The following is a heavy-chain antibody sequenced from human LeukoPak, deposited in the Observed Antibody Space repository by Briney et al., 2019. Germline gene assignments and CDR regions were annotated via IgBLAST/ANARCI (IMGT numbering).Heavy chain of an antibody. CDR1: GFTFSSYA. J-gene: IGHJ3*02. V-gene: IGHV3-30-3*01. CDR2: ISHDGSNK. D-gene: IGHD3-22*01. CDR3: ARDPYYYDSSGYPSPDAFDI. Sequence: GGSLRLSCAVSGFTFSSYAMHWVRQAPGRGLDWVAVISHDGSNKYYADSVRGRFTISRDNSKNTLYLQMDSLRAEDTAVYYCARDPYYYDSSGYPSPDAFDIWGQGTMVTVSS.